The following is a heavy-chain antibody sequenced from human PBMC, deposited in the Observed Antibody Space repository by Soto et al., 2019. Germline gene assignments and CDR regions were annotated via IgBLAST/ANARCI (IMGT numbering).Heavy chain of an antibody. V-gene: IGHV1-69*12. CDR2: ISPIFGTV. CDR3: ARGNHRWLQLWYFDL. CDR1: GGTFSSYA. Sequence: QVQLVQSGAEVKKPGSSVKVSCKASGGTFSSYAISWVRQAPGQGLEWMGGISPIFGTVNYAQKFQGRVTITADESTSTAYMELSSLRSEDTAVYYCARGNHRWLQLWYFDLWGRGTLVTVSS. D-gene: IGHD5-12*01. J-gene: IGHJ2*01.